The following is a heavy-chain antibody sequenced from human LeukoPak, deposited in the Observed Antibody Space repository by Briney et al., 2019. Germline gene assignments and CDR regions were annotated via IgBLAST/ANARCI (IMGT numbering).Heavy chain of an antibody. CDR1: GGSFSGYY. J-gene: IGHJ4*02. CDR3: ARQISGSWFDY. V-gene: IGHV4-59*01. CDR2: IYYSGST. D-gene: IGHD1-26*01. Sequence: SETLSLTCAVYGGSFSGYYWSWIRQPPGKGLEWIGYIYYSGSTNYNPSLKSRVTISVDISKNQFSLKLSSVTAADTAVYYCARQISGSWFDYWGQGTLVSVSS.